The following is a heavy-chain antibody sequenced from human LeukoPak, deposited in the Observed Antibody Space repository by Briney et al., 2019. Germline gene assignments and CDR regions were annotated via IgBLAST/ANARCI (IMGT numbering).Heavy chain of an antibody. CDR1: GGSISSYY. J-gene: IGHJ4*02. Sequence: PSETLSLTCTVSGGSISSYYWSWVRQPPGKGLEWIGYIYYSGSTNYNPSLKSRVTISVDTSKNQFSLKLSSVTAADTAVYYCARAAAGTFHLGYWGQGTLVTVSS. D-gene: IGHD6-13*01. V-gene: IGHV4-59*01. CDR3: ARAAAGTFHLGY. CDR2: IYYSGST.